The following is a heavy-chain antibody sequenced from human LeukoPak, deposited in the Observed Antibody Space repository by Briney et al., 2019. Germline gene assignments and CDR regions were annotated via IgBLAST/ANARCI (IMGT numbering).Heavy chain of an antibody. J-gene: IGHJ4*02. D-gene: IGHD2-2*01. CDR3: ASSRTYCSSTSCDEDGVGGIDY. V-gene: IGHV4-31*03. CDR2: IYYSGST. Sequence: SETLSLTCTVSGGSISSGGYYWSWIRQHPGKGLEWIGYIYYSGSTYYNPSLKSRVTISVDTSKNQFSLKLSSVTAADTAVYYCASSRTYCSSTSCDEDGVGGIDYWGQGTLVTVSS. CDR1: GGSISSGGYY.